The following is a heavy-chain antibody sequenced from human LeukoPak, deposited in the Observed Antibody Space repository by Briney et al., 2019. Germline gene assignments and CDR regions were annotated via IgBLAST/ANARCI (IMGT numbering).Heavy chain of an antibody. Sequence: SETLSLTCTVSGGTISSYYWSWIRQPPGKGLEWIGYIYYSGTTNYNPSLQSRVTISVDTSKNQFSLKLSSVTAADTAVYYCGRNALRTVGACQLDYLGQGTLVTLSS. CDR2: IYYSGTT. V-gene: IGHV4-59*08. CDR3: GRNALRTVGACQLDY. CDR1: GGTISSYY. J-gene: IGHJ4*02. D-gene: IGHD1-26*01.